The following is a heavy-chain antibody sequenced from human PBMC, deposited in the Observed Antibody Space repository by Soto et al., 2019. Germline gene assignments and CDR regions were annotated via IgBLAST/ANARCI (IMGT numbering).Heavy chain of an antibody. J-gene: IGHJ6*02. CDR2: IIPIFGTA. Sequence: ASVKVSCKASGGTFSSYAISWVRQAPGQGLEWMGGIIPIFGTANYAQKFQGRVTITADESTSTAYMELSSLRSEDTAVYYCARVTPLWFGEGNYYYYGMDVWGQGTTVTVSS. CDR1: GGTFSSYA. CDR3: ARVTPLWFGEGNYYYYGMDV. V-gene: IGHV1-69*13. D-gene: IGHD3-10*01.